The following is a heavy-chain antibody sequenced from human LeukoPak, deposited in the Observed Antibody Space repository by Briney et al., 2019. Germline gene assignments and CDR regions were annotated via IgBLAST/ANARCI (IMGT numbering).Heavy chain of an antibody. J-gene: IGHJ4*02. Sequence: ASVKVSCKASGYTFTDYAISWVRQAPGQGLEWMGWIRTYNGNTNYAQKLQDRVIMTTDTSTSTAYLELRSLRSDDTAVYYCAGALFGNYGRVSFTEFDYWGQGTLVTVSS. V-gene: IGHV1-18*01. D-gene: IGHD4-11*01. CDR2: IRTYNGNT. CDR3: AGALFGNYGRVSFTEFDY. CDR1: GYTFTDYA.